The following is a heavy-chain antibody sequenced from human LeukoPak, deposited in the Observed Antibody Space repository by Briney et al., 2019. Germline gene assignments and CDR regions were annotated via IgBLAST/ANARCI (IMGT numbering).Heavy chain of an antibody. CDR3: ARELLGPHFYGMDV. V-gene: IGHV3-13*01. CDR2: IHTSSLT. Sequence: PGGSLRLSCAASGFTFSDYDMHWVRQVTGKGLEWVSAIHTSSLTYYANSVKGRFIISRDNGKDSLFLQMNSLRAGDTSVYYCARELLGPHFYGMDVWGQGTTVTVSS. D-gene: IGHD3-3*02. J-gene: IGHJ6*02. CDR1: GFTFSDYD.